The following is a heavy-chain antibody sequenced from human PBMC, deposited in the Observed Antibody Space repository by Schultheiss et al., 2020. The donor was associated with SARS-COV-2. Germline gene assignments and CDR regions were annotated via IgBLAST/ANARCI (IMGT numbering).Heavy chain of an antibody. V-gene: IGHV4-30-2*01. CDR1: GFTFSSYA. CDR3: SRVRRQFASGSPSDY. CDR2: IHRSVNT. Sequence: LRLSCAASGFTFSSYAMSWVRQAPGKGLEWIAAIHRSVNTYYNPSLKSRVNISVDTSKNQFSLRLTSVTAADTAVYYCSRVRRQFASGSPSDYWGRGSLVTVSS. D-gene: IGHD3-10*01. J-gene: IGHJ4*02.